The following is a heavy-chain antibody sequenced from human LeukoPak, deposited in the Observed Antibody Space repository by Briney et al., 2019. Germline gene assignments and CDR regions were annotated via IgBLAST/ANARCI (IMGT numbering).Heavy chain of an antibody. Sequence: RASVKVSCTASGGTFSSYAISWVRQAPGQGLEWMGRIIPILGIANYAQKFEGRVTITADKSTSTAYMELSSLRSEDTAVYYCARAVGGYYGSAFAPWGQGTLVTVSS. J-gene: IGHJ5*02. CDR3: ARAVGGYYGSAFAP. V-gene: IGHV1-69*04. CDR1: GGTFSSYA. CDR2: IIPILGIA. D-gene: IGHD3-10*01.